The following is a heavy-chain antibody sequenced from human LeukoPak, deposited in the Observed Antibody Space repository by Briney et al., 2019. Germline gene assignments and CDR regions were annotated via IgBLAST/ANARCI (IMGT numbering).Heavy chain of an antibody. CDR2: IIPIFGTA. CDR1: GGTFSSYA. V-gene: IGHV1-69*01. J-gene: IGHJ5*02. Sequence: SVKVSCKASGGTFSSYAISWVRQAPGQGLEWMGGIIPIFGTANYAQKFQGRVTITADESTSTAYMVLSSLRSEDTAVYYCAREGRCSSTSCYSGGDDWFDPWGQGTLVTVSS. D-gene: IGHD2-2*01. CDR3: AREGRCSSTSCYSGGDDWFDP.